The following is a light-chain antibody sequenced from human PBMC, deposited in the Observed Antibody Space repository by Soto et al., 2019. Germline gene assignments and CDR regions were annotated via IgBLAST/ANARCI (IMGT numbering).Light chain of an antibody. CDR1: RSFASRY. CDR3: HHYDSSPPYT. V-gene: IGKV3-20*01. Sequence: ELVLTQSPATLSLSTGDRDTLXXRSRRSFASRYLAWDQHKPGQAPRLXXYAASSRATGIPDRFIGSGSGTDFTLTISRLEPDDSAVYYCHHYDSSPPYTFGQGTKV. CDR2: AAS. J-gene: IGKJ2*01.